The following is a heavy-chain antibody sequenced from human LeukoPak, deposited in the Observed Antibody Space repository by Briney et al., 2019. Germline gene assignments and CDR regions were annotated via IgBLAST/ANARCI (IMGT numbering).Heavy chain of an antibody. Sequence: GGSLRLSCAASGFTFSSYWMHWVRQAPGKGLVWVSRINSDGSSTSYADSVKGRFTISRDNAKSTLYLQMNSLRAEDTAVYYCARDHRWELLFDYWGQGTLVTVSS. J-gene: IGHJ4*02. V-gene: IGHV3-74*01. D-gene: IGHD1-26*01. CDR2: INSDGSST. CDR3: ARDHRWELLFDY. CDR1: GFTFSSYW.